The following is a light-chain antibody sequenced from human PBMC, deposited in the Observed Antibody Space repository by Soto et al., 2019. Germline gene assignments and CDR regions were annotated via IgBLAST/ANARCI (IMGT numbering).Light chain of an antibody. CDR2: GAS. Sequence: DIVLTQSPGTLSLSPGERATLSCRASQSVSSSYLAWYQQKLGQAPRLLIYGASSRATGIPDRFSGSGSGTDFTLTISRLEPEDFAVYYCQQYGSSPLTFGGGTKVEIK. J-gene: IGKJ4*01. CDR3: QQYGSSPLT. V-gene: IGKV3-20*01. CDR1: QSVSSSY.